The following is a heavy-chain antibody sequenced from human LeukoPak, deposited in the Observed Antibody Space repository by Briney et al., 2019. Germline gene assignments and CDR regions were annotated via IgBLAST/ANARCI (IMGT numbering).Heavy chain of an antibody. CDR1: RFTFTSYG. V-gene: IGHV3-30*02. CDR2: IRYDRSNK. J-gene: IGHJ4*02. Sequence: GGSLRLSCAASRFTFTSYGMHWVRQAPGKGLEWVAFIRYDRSNKYYADSVKGRFTISRDNSKNSLYLQMNSLRTEDTAVYYCARPGRIAARPVDYWGQGTLVTVSS. CDR3: ARPGRIAARPVDY. D-gene: IGHD6-6*01.